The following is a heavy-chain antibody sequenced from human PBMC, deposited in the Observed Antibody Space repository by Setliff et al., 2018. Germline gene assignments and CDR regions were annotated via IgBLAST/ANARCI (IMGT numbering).Heavy chain of an antibody. CDR3: ARDTRDKYDTSGYYLSFDS. V-gene: IGHV1-46*01. CDR1: GDTFSTYA. CDR2: INVSGGSA. J-gene: IGHJ4*02. Sequence: ASVKVSCKASGDTFSTYALSWVRQAPGQGLEWMGIINVSGGSASYAQKFQGRVTFTRDTSTSTLYMELSSLISEDTAVYYCARDTRDKYDTSGYYLSFDSWGQGTLVTVSS. D-gene: IGHD3-22*01.